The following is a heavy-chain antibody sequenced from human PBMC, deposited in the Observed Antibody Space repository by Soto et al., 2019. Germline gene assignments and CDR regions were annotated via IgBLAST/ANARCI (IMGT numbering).Heavy chain of an antibody. V-gene: IGHV1-18*01. Sequence: QVHLVQSGGELKKPGASVKVSCKAAGYNFTTYGISWVRQAPGQGLEWMGWISGDSVNTKSAPKLQDRITMTTDTSAGTAYMELRRLRSDDTAVYFCAREGQQQGKETYYYFYGMDIWGQGTTVTVSS. CDR1: GYNFTTYG. CDR3: AREGQQQGKETYYYFYGMDI. D-gene: IGHD6-13*01. CDR2: ISGDSVNT. J-gene: IGHJ6*01.